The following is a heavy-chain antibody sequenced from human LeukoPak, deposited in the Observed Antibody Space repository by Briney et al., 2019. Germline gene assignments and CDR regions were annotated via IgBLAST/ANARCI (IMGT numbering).Heavy chain of an antibody. CDR1: GYTFTSYA. CDR2: INTNTGNP. Sequence: GASVKVSCKASGYTFTSYAMNWVRQAPGQGLEWMGWINTNTGNPTYAQGFTGRFVFSLDTSVSTAYLQISSLKAEDTAVYYCASLYCSSTSCYISNWFDPWGQGTLVTVSS. J-gene: IGHJ5*02. V-gene: IGHV7-4-1*02. D-gene: IGHD2-2*02. CDR3: ASLYCSSTSCYISNWFDP.